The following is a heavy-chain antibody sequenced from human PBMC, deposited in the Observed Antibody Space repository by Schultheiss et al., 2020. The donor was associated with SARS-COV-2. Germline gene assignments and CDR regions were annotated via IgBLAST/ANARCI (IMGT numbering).Heavy chain of an antibody. CDR1: GFTFSSYG. J-gene: IGHJ4*02. Sequence: GGSLRLSCAASGFTFSSYGMHWVRQAPGKGLVWVSRINSDGSSTSYADSVKGRFTISRDNAKNTLYLQMNSLRAEDTAVYYCARRAFWSGYYTLDYWGQGTLVTVSS. V-gene: IGHV3-74*01. CDR3: ARRAFWSGYYTLDY. CDR2: INSDGSST. D-gene: IGHD3-3*01.